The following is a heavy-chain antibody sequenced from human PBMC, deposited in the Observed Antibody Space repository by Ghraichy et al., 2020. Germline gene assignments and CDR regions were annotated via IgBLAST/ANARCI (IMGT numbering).Heavy chain of an antibody. Sequence: GGSLRLSCAASGFIFSSYAMSWVRQAPGKGLEWVSTVSGSGGSTYYADSVKGRFTISRDNSKNTLYLQMNSLRAEDTAVYYCAKVGGGSFFDWGQGTLVTVSS. D-gene: IGHD1-26*01. CDR3: AKVGGGSFFD. CDR1: GFIFSSYA. CDR2: VSGSGGST. J-gene: IGHJ4*02. V-gene: IGHV3-23*01.